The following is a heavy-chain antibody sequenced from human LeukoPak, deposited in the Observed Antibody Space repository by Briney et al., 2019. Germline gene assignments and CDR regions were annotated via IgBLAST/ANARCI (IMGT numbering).Heavy chain of an antibody. CDR3: ASPPQSYCGGDCYSGVY. CDR1: GFTFSSYW. J-gene: IGHJ4*02. CDR2: IKQDGSEK. V-gene: IGHV3-7*01. D-gene: IGHD2-21*02. Sequence: QAGGSLRLSCAASGFTFSSYWMSWVLQAPGKGLEWVANIKQDGSEKYYVDSVKGRFTISRDNAKNSLYLQMNSLRAEDTAVYYCASPPQSYCGGDCYSGVYWGRGTLVTVSS.